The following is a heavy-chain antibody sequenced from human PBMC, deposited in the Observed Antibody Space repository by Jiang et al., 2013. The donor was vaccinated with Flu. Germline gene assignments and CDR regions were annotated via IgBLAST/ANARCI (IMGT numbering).Heavy chain of an antibody. D-gene: IGHD3-16*01. V-gene: IGHV4-38-2*02. Sequence: VKPSETLSLTCSVSGYSISSGYYWGWIRQPPGKGLEWIASIYHGGTAYYNPSLKSRVTISVDTSKNQLSLNLSSVSAADTAVYYCARDEGFGTYYFEYWGQ. CDR2: IYHGGTA. J-gene: IGHJ4*02. CDR1: GYSISSGYY. CDR3: ARDEGFGTYYFEY.